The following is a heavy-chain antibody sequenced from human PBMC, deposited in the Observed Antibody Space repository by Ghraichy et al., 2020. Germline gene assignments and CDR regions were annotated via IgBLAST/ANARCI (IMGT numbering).Heavy chain of an antibody. CDR2: ISSSSSYI. CDR1: GFTFSSYS. J-gene: IGHJ6*02. D-gene: IGHD3-16*01. V-gene: IGHV3-21*01. Sequence: GESLNISCAASGFTFSSYSMNWVRQAPGKGLEWVSSISSSSSYIYYADSVKGRFTISRDNAKNSLYLQMNSLRAEDTAVYYCARDVPIRGGLYSGYYYGMDVWGQGTTVTVSS. CDR3: ARDVPIRGGLYSGYYYGMDV.